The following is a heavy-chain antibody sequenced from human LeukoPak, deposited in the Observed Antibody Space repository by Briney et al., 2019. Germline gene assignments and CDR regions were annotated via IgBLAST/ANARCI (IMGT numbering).Heavy chain of an antibody. CDR2: INPNSGGT. J-gene: IGHJ4*02. V-gene: IGHV1-2*02. CDR3: ARVQWLAPQYYFDY. D-gene: IGHD6-19*01. CDR1: GYTFTGYY. Sequence: GASVKVSCKASGYTFTGYYMHWVRQAPGQGLEWMGWINPNSGGTNYAQKFQGRVTMTRDTSIGTAYMELSRLRSDDTAVYYCARVQWLAPQYYFDYWGQGTLVTVSS.